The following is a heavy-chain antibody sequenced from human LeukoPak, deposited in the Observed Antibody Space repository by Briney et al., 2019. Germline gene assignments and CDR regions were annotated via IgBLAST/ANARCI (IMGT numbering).Heavy chain of an antibody. J-gene: IGHJ4*02. CDR2: IWYDGSTK. CDR3: ARVTVGATKCLDY. V-gene: IGHV3-33*01. D-gene: IGHD1-26*01. Sequence: GGSLRLSCAASGFTFSSYGMHWVRPAPGKGLEWVAVIWYDGSTKYYADYVKGRFTIYRDISKTNMYLHMNSVRAEGTSVYYCARVTVGATKCLDYWGQGTLVTVSS. CDR1: GFTFSSYG.